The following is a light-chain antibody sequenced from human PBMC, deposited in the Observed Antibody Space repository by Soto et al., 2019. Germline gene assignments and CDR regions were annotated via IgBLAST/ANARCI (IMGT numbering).Light chain of an antibody. Sequence: IQLTQSPSSLSASIGDRVTITCRAGQGISTYLAWYQQKPRKAPKLLIYAASTLQSGVPSRFSGSGSGTDFTLTSSSLQPKDFATYYCQQLDRFPRTVGGGTKVHIK. CDR3: QQLDRFPRT. J-gene: IGKJ4*01. CDR2: AAS. V-gene: IGKV1-9*01. CDR1: QGISTY.